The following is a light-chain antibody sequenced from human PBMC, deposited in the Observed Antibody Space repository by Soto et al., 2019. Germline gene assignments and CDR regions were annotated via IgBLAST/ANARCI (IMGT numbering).Light chain of an antibody. V-gene: IGKV3-11*01. CDR2: AAS. J-gene: IGKJ5*01. CDR3: QVRTNWSIA. CDR1: QSISSY. Sequence: KQSPSALSVSPGDRVTIPCRASQSISSYLNWYQQKPGQAPKLLIYAASTWATGIPARFSGTGSGTDFTLTINDLEPEDFAIYYCQVRTNWSIAFGRGTRLEIK.